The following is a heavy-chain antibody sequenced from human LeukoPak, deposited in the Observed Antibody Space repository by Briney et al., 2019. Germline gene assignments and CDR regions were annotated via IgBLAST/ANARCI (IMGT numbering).Heavy chain of an antibody. CDR2: IHPGRGDT. CDR1: GYTFTDHH. CDR3: ARDSADYGDYDY. J-gene: IGHJ4*02. Sequence: ASVKVSCKALGYTFTDHHFHWLRQAPGQGLEWMGWIHPGRGDTNYAQKFQGRVTMTRDTSTSTVYMELSSLRSEDTAVYYCARDSADYGDYDYWGQGTLVTVSS. D-gene: IGHD4-17*01. V-gene: IGHV1-2*02.